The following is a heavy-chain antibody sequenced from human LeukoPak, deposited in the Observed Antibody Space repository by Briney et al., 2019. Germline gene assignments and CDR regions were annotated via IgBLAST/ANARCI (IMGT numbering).Heavy chain of an antibody. J-gene: IGHJ4*02. D-gene: IGHD1-26*01. V-gene: IGHV3-48*01. CDR3: ARPRGGGSHDDFDY. CDR1: GFSFSTYS. CDR2: VSSSASTK. Sequence: GGSLRLSCVASGFSFSTYSMNWARHAAGKGLEWVSYVSSSASTKYYADSVEGRFTVSRDNAKNSLYLQMNSLRAGDSGVYYCARPRGGGSHDDFDYWGQGTLVTVSS.